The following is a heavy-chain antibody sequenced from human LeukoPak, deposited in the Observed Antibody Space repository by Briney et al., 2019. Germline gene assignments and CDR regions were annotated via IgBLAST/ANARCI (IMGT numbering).Heavy chain of an antibody. D-gene: IGHD5-24*01. CDR2: ISHDGFI. V-gene: IGHV3-74*01. CDR3: ARDWVYKIDY. Sequence: GGSLRLSCETAGFTFSSYVMHWVRQTPGKGLVWVSRISHDGFISYADSVKGRFTISRDNAKNTLILQMNSLRAEDTAVYYCARDWVYKIDYWGRGTLVTVSS. CDR1: GFTFSSYV. J-gene: IGHJ4*02.